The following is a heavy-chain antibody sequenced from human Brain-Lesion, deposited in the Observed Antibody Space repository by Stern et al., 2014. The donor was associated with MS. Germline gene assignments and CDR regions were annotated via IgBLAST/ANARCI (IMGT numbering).Heavy chain of an antibody. CDR1: GGSISSSNW. Sequence: VQLQESGPGLVKPSGTLSLTCAVSGGSISSSNWWGWVRQSPGKGLEGIGEIYHSGGTKYSPSFESRVIISVDKSKNQFSLKLSYVTAADTAVYYCARELPDLNAFDIWGQGTMVTVSS. CDR2: IYHSGGT. V-gene: IGHV4-4*02. CDR3: ARELPDLNAFDI. J-gene: IGHJ3*02. D-gene: IGHD1-14*01.